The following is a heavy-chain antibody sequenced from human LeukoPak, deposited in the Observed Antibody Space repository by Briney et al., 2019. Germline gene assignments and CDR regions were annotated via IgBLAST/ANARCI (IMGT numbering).Heavy chain of an antibody. D-gene: IGHD3-9*01. V-gene: IGHV3-30*04. J-gene: IGHJ4*02. CDR1: GFTFSNYA. CDR2: ISYDGSNK. CDR3: ARGPDYDILADYFDY. Sequence: GGSLRLSCAASGFTFSNYALHWVRQAPGKGLEWVAVISYDGSNKFYADSVRGRFTISRDNSKNTLFLQMNSLRPEDTAVYYCARGPDYDILADYFDYWGQGTLATVSS.